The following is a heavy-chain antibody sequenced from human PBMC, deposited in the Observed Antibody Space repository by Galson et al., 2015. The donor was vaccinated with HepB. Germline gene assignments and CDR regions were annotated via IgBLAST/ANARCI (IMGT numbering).Heavy chain of an antibody. CDR1: RFTFSDYY. J-gene: IGHJ4*02. D-gene: IGHD4-17*01. V-gene: IGHV3-11*06. CDR3: ARVAHSDYGDYAHFDY. Sequence: SLRLSCAASRFTFSDYYMTWIRQAPGKGLEWLSYISGGATYTNYADSVKGRFTISRDNAKNSLYLHMRSLRDDDTAVYYCARVAHSDYGDYAHFDYWGQGTLVTVSS. CDR2: ISGGATYT.